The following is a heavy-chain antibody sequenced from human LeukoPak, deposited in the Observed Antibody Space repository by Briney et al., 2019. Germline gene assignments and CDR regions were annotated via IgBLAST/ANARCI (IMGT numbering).Heavy chain of an antibody. D-gene: IGHD2-2*01. CDR1: GGTFIIYA. CDR2: IIPILGIA. CDR3: ATDIVVVPTPRGFWFDP. Sequence: ASVKVSCKASGGTFIIYAISWVRQAPGQGLEWMGRIIPILGIANYAQKFQGRVTITADKSTSTAYMELSSLRSEDTAVYYCATDIVVVPTPRGFWFDPWGQGTLVTVSS. J-gene: IGHJ5*02. V-gene: IGHV1-69*04.